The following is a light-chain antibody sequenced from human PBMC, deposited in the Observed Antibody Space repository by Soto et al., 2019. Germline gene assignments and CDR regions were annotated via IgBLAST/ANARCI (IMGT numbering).Light chain of an antibody. V-gene: IGLV1-44*01. CDR2: SNN. Sequence: QSVLTQPPSASGTPGQRVTISCSGSSSNIGSNTVNWYQQFPGTAPKLLIYSNNQRPSGVPDRFSGSKSGTSASLDISGLQSGDGGDYYCAAWDDRLNGWVFGGGTQLTVL. CDR1: SSNIGSNT. CDR3: AAWDDRLNGWV. J-gene: IGLJ3*02.